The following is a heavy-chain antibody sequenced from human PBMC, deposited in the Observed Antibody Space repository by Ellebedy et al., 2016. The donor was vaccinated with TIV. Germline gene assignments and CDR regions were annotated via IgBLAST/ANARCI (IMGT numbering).Heavy chain of an antibody. Sequence: PGGSLRLSCATSGFTFDNFAMSWVRQAPGKGLEWILVISVSGDYTNYADSVKGRFTISRDNSTSTLYLQMNSLRAEDTAVYYCAKQQWLDNWGQGTLVTGSS. V-gene: IGHV3-23*01. CDR3: AKQQWLDN. CDR1: GFTFDNFA. CDR2: ISVSGDYT. J-gene: IGHJ4*02. D-gene: IGHD6-19*01.